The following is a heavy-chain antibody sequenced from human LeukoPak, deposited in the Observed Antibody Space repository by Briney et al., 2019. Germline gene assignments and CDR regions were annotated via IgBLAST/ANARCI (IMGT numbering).Heavy chain of an antibody. CDR1: GFXLSDYY. J-gene: IGHJ4*02. V-gene: IGHV3-11*03. CDR3: VRQYCRTSSCYGYFEY. Sequence: GGSLRLSCAASGFXLSDYYITWIRQAPGQGQEWVSDISTSSTYAKYADSVKGRFTISRDNRKNSLYLQMNSLRAEDTAVYYCVRQYCRTSSCYGYFEYWGQGTLVTVSS. CDR2: ISTSSTYA. D-gene: IGHD2-2*01.